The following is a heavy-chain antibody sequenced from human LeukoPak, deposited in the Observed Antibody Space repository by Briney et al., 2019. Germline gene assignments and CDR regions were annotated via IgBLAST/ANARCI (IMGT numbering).Heavy chain of an antibody. CDR1: GFTFSNYW. V-gene: IGHV3-74*01. CDR2: IKSDRSST. J-gene: IGHJ5*02. CDR3: AKDNSPGWFGP. Sequence: GGSLRLSCATSGFTFSNYWMHWVRQVPGKGLVWVSRIKSDRSSTSYADSVKGRFTISRDNAKNTLYLQMNSLRAEDTAIYYCAKDNSPGWFGPWGQGTLVTVSS. D-gene: IGHD4-11*01.